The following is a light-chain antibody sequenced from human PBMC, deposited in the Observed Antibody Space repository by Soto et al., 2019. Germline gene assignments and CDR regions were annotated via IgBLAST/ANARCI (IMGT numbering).Light chain of an antibody. Sequence: QSALTQPASVSGCPGQSITISCTGTSSDVGAYDYVSWYQQHPDKAPKLMIYEVSNRPSGVSNRFSGSKSVNTATLTISGLQADDEADYYCSSYTSISTRVFGTGAKVTVL. CDR3: SSYTSISTRV. CDR1: SSDVGAYDY. CDR2: EVS. V-gene: IGLV2-14*03. J-gene: IGLJ1*01.